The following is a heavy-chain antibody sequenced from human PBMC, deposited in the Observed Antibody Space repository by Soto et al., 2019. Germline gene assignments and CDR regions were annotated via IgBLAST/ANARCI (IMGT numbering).Heavy chain of an antibody. D-gene: IGHD1-26*01. V-gene: IGHV3-23*01. CDR1: GFTFSSYA. CDR3: AMLNSGSYSYQGMDV. Sequence: EVQLLESGGDLVQPGGSLRLSCAASGFTFSSYAMNWVHQAPGKGLEWVSAISGSGGNTFYADSVKGRFTISRDNSKNTLFLQMHSLRAEDTAIYYCAMLNSGSYSYQGMDVWGQGTTVTVSS. CDR2: ISGSGGNT. J-gene: IGHJ6*02.